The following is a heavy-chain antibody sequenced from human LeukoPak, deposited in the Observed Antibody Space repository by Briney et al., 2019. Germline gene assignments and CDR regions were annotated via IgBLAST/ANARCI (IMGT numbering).Heavy chain of an antibody. CDR2: ISGSGAST. D-gene: IGHD3-22*01. CDR3: ARDFIHRSGEAGY. V-gene: IGHV3-23*01. CDR1: GFTFSSYA. J-gene: IGHJ4*02. Sequence: GGSLRLSCAASGFTFSSYAMSWVRQAPGKGLEWVSVISGSGASTYYADSVKGRFTISRDNSKNTLYLQMNSLRAEDTAVYYCARDFIHRSGEAGYWGQGTLVTVSS.